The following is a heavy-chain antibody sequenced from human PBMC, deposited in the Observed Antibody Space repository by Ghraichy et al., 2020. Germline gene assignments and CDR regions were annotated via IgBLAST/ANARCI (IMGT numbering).Heavy chain of an antibody. CDR3: ARGEPLGYMDV. CDR1: GFTFSSCA. J-gene: IGHJ6*03. Sequence: GGSLRLSCAASGFTFSSCAMHWVRQAPGKGLEWVAVISSDGSNKYYADSVKGRFTISRDNSKNTLYLQMNSLRAEDTAVYYCARGEPLGYMDVWGKGTTVTVSS. V-gene: IGHV3-30-3*01. CDR2: ISSDGSNK.